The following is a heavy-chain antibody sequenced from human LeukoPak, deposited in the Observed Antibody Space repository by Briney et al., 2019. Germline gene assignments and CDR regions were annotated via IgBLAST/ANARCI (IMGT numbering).Heavy chain of an antibody. CDR1: GGTFSSYA. CDR3: AREKYYYDSPGAFDI. J-gene: IGHJ3*02. V-gene: IGHV1-69*04. Sequence: GASVKVSCKASGGTFSSYAISWVRQAPGQGLEWMGRIIPILGIANYAQKFQGRVTITADKSTSTAYMELSSLRFEDTAVYYCAREKYYYDSPGAFDIWGQGTMVTVSS. D-gene: IGHD3-22*01. CDR2: IIPILGIA.